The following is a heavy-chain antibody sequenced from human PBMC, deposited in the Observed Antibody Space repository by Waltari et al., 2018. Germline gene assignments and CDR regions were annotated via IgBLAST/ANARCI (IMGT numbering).Heavy chain of an antibody. D-gene: IGHD6-13*01. Sequence: QVQLVQSGAEVKKPGASVKVSCKASGYTFTSYAIHWVSQATGQGLEWMGWMNPNSGNTGYAQKFQGRVTMTRNTSISTAYMELSSLRSEDTAVYYCARYSSSWAQKENYGMDVWGQGTTVTVSS. CDR2: MNPNSGNT. V-gene: IGHV1-8*01. J-gene: IGHJ6*02. CDR3: ARYSSSWAQKENYGMDV. CDR1: GYTFTSYA.